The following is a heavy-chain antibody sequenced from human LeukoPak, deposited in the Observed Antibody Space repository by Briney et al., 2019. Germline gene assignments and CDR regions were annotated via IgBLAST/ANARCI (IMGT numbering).Heavy chain of an antibody. CDR1: GYTFTSYG. J-gene: IGHJ6*02. CDR3: ARASSWSQYYYYGMDV. CDR2: ISAYNGNT. D-gene: IGHD6-13*01. Sequence: ASVKVSCKASGYTFTSYGISWVRQAPGQGLEWMGWISAYNGNTNYAQKLQGRVTMTTDTSTSTAYMELRSLRSDDTAVYYCARASSWSQYYYYGMDVWGQGTTVTVSS. V-gene: IGHV1-18*01.